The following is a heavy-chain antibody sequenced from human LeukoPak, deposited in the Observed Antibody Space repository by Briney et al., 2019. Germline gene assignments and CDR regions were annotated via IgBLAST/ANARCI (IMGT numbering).Heavy chain of an antibody. CDR1: AFTFGSFV. D-gene: IGHD5-18*01. CDR3: AKGRIQSYMAPEY. CDR2: ISDTGGST. Sequence: PGGSLRLSCAASAFTFGSFVMSWVRQAPGKGLEWVSAISDTGGSTFYADSVKGRFTISRDNSRNTLYLQMNSLRAEDTAVYYCAKGRIQSYMAPEYWGQGTLVTVSS. J-gene: IGHJ4*02. V-gene: IGHV3-23*01.